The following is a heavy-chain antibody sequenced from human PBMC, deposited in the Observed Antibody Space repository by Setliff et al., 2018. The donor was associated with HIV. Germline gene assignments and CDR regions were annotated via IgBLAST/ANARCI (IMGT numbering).Heavy chain of an antibody. J-gene: IGHJ4*02. CDR2: IYSTGST. V-gene: IGHV4-59*11. Sequence: LFLTCTVSGASITSHYWSWIRQSPVRELEWMGYIYSTGSTNYNPSLQIRVSISMDASKNKFSLKVTSVTSADTAVYYCAKGAGFYGDYTFDYWGQGNLVTVSS. D-gene: IGHD4-17*01. CDR3: AKGAGFYGDYTFDY. CDR1: GASITSHY.